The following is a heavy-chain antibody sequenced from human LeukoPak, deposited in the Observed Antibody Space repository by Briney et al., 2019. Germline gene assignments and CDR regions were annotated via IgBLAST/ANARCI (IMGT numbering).Heavy chain of an antibody. D-gene: IGHD5-18*01. Sequence: GGSLRLSCAASGFTFSSYWMSWVRQALGKGLEWVANIKQDGSEKYYVDSVKGRFTISRDNAKNSLYLQMNSLRAEDTAVYYCARVGWIQLWAPGGPFDYWGQGTLVTVSS. V-gene: IGHV3-7*01. CDR2: IKQDGSEK. CDR3: ARVGWIQLWAPGGPFDY. J-gene: IGHJ4*02. CDR1: GFTFSSYW.